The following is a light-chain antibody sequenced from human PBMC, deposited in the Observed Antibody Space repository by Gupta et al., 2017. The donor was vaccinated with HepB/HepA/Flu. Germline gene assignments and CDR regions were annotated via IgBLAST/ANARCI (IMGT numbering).Light chain of an antibody. CDR1: SLRSYY. V-gene: IGLV3-19*01. J-gene: IGLJ2*01. CDR2: GKN. CDR3: NSRDSSGNLVV. Sequence: SSELTQDPAVSMALGQTVRITCQGDSLRSYYASWYQQKPGQAPVLVIYGKNNRPSGIPDRFSGSSSGNTDSLTITGAQAEDEADYYCNSRDSSGNLVVFGGGTKLTVL.